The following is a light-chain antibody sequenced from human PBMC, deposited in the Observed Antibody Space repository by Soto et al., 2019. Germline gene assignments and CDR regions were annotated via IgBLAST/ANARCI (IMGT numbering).Light chain of an antibody. CDR3: QQSYSTPLT. CDR2: AAS. Sequence: DIQMTQSPSSLSASVGGRLTITCRASQSISSYLNWYQQKPGKAPKLLIYAASSLQSGVPSRFSGSGSGTDFTLTISSLQPEDFATYYCQQSYSTPLTFGGGTKVDIK. J-gene: IGKJ4*01. V-gene: IGKV1-39*01. CDR1: QSISSY.